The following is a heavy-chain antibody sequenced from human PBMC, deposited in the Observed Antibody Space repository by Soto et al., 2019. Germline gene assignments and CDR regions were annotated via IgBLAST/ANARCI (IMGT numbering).Heavy chain of an antibody. D-gene: IGHD5-12*01. CDR3: ARVGYGGYGRGYYFDF. CDR1: GASIRDGDYY. Sequence: SETLSLTCSVSGASIRDGDYYWSWLRQPPGKGPEWIGIIDYTGGTHYNPTLTGPVSMSVDTSANQFSLKVNFVTAADSAVYYCARVGYGGYGRGYYFDFRGPGILVTVSS. CDR2: IDYTGGT. V-gene: IGHV4-30-4*01. J-gene: IGHJ4*02.